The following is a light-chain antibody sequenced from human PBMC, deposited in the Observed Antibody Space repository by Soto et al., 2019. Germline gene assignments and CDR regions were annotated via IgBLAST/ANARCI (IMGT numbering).Light chain of an antibody. J-gene: IGLJ2*01. Sequence: QLVLTQSSSASASLGSSVKLTCTLSSGHSSYIIAWHQQQPGKATRYLMKLEGSGSYNKGSGVPDRFSGSSSGADRYLTISSLQSEDEADYYCETWDSKTQRVFGGGTQLTVL. CDR1: SGHSSYI. CDR2: LEGSGSY. CDR3: ETWDSKTQRV. V-gene: IGLV4-60*03.